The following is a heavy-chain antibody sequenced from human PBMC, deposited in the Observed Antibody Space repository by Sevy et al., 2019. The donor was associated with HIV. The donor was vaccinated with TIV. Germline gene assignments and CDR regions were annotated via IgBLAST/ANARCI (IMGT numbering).Heavy chain of an antibody. J-gene: IGHJ3*01. D-gene: IGHD3-22*01. V-gene: IGHV3-53*01. Sequence: GGSLRLSCAASGFSVSNSYMSWVRQAPGKGLQWVSVIYSADSTYYTDSVKGRFTISRDNSKNTLYLQMNSLRAEDTAVYYCARLSVYYYDSSGYYTTAHAFDLWGQGTMVTVSS. CDR1: GFSVSNSY. CDR2: IYSADST. CDR3: ARLSVYYYDSSGYYTTAHAFDL.